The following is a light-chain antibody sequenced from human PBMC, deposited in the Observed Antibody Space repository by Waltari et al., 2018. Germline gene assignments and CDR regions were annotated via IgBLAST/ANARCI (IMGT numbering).Light chain of an antibody. CDR1: SGYSSNI. J-gene: IGLJ3*02. Sequence: QLVLTQSPSASASLGASVKLPCTLSSGYSSNIIAWHQQQPQKGPRYLMKVNSDGSHSKGDEIPDRFSGSSSGAERYLTISSLQSEDEADYYCQTGGHGTWVFGGGTKLTVL. V-gene: IGLV4-69*01. CDR3: QTGGHGTWV. CDR2: VNSDGSH.